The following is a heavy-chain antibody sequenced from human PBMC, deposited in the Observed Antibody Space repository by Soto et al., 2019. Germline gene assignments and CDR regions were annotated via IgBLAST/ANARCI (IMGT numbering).Heavy chain of an antibody. V-gene: IGHV4-59*08. CDR3: ARHGAYDYGDYGTESPFDY. CDR1: GGSISSYY. J-gene: IGHJ4*02. CDR2: IYYSGST. Sequence: SEPLSLTCTVSGGSISSYYWSWIRQPPGKGLEWIGYIYYSGSTNYNPSLKSRVTISVDTSKNQFSLKLSSVTAADTAVYYCARHGAYDYGDYGTESPFDYWGQGTLVTVSS. D-gene: IGHD4-17*01.